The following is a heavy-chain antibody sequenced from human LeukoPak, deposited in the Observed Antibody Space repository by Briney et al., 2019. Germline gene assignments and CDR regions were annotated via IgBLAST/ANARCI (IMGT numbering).Heavy chain of an antibody. V-gene: IGHV3-21*04. D-gene: IGHD6-13*01. CDR3: AKEKQAAGSYPIFDY. Sequence: KPGGSLRLSCAASGFTFSSYSMNWVRQAPGKGLEWVSSISSSSSYIYYADSVKGRFTISRDNAKNSLYLQMNSLRAEDTALYYCAKEKQAAGSYPIFDYWGQGTLVTVSS. CDR1: GFTFSSYS. J-gene: IGHJ4*02. CDR2: ISSSSSYI.